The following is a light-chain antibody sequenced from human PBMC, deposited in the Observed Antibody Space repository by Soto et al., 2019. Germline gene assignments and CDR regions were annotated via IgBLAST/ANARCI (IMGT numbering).Light chain of an antibody. CDR2: EAG. CDR3: SLYTSENTYV. CDR1: SXDFVSYNR. J-gene: IGLJ1*01. Sequence: QSVLTQPPSVSGSPGQSVTISCTGTSXDFVSYNRVSWYQQPPGTAPKLIIYEAGNRPSGVPDRFSGSKSGNTASLTISGLQAADEADYYCSLYTSENTYVFGTGTKVTVL. V-gene: IGLV2-18*01.